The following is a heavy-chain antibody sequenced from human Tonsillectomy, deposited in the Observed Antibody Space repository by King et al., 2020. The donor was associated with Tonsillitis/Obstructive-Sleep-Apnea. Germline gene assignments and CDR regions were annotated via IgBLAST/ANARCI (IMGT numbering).Heavy chain of an antibody. CDR3: ARDYCSTTSCYAPYFDY. V-gene: IGHV1-18*01. D-gene: IGHD2-2*01. Sequence: QLVQSGAEVKKPGASVKVSCQASGYTFTSYGISWVRQAPGQGLEWMGWISAYNGNTNYAQKLQGRVTMTTDTSTSTAYMELRSLRSDDTAVYYCARDYCSTTSCYAPYFDYWGQGTLVTVSS. J-gene: IGHJ4*02. CDR2: ISAYNGNT. CDR1: GYTFTSYG.